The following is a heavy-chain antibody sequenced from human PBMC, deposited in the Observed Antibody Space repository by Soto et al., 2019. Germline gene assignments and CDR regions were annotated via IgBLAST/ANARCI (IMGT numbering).Heavy chain of an antibody. CDR2: IHAGNGNT. CDR3: ARAVAVPADFDY. D-gene: IGHD6-19*01. J-gene: IGHJ4*02. CDR1: GYTFNKYA. Sequence: ASVKVSCKASGYTFNKYAMHWVRQAPGQGLEWMGWIHAGNGNTEYSQKFQGRVTITRDTSASTAYMELSSLRSEDTAVYYCARAVAVPADFDYWGQGTLVTVSS. V-gene: IGHV1-3*01.